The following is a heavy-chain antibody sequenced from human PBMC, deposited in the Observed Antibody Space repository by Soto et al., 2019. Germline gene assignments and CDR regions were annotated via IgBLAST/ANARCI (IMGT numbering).Heavy chain of an antibody. V-gene: IGHV3-48*03. CDR3: ARSGYNWNDGARGYFDY. CDR2: ISSSGRTI. Sequence: GGSLRLSCAASGFTSSSYEMNWVRQAPGKGLEWVSYISSSGRTIYYADSVKGRFTISRDNAKNSLYLQMNSLRAEDTAVYYCARSGYNWNDGARGYFDYWGQGTLVTVSS. CDR1: GFTSSSYE. J-gene: IGHJ4*02. D-gene: IGHD1-20*01.